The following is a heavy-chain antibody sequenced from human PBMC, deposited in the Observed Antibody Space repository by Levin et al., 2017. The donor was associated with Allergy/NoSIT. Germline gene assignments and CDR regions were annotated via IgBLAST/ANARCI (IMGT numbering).Heavy chain of an antibody. D-gene: IGHD3-10*01. CDR1: GFSLSTSGVG. J-gene: IGHJ5*02. Sequence: ESGPTLVKPTQTLTLTCTFSGFSLSTSGVGVGWIRQPPGKALEWLALIYWDDDKTYSPSLKSRLTITKDTSKNQVLLTMTNMDPVDTGTYYCAHRRRTVGSGNYYGWFDPWGQGTLVTVSP. CDR3: AHRRRTVGSGNYYGWFDP. V-gene: IGHV2-5*02. CDR2: IYWDDDK.